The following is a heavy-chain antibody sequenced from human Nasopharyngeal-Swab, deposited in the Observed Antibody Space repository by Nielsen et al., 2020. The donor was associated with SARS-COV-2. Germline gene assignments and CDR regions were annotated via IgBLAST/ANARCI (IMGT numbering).Heavy chain of an antibody. CDR1: GFTFSSYG. Sequence: GESLKISCAASGFTFSSYGMHWVRQAPGKGLEWVAVISYDGSNKYYADPVKGRFTISRDNSKNTLYLQMNSLRAEDTAVYYCAKDVTIFGVVNYYMDVWGKGTTVTVSS. V-gene: IGHV3-30*18. J-gene: IGHJ6*03. CDR3: AKDVTIFGVVNYYMDV. D-gene: IGHD3-3*01. CDR2: ISYDGSNK.